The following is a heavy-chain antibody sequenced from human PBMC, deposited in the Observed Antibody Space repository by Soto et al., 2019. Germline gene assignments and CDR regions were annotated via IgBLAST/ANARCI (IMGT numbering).Heavy chain of an antibody. CDR1: GYTFTSYD. V-gene: IGHV1-8*01. D-gene: IGHD6-19*01. CDR2: MNPNSGNT. Sequence: QVQLVQSGAEVKKPGASVKISCKASGYTFTSYDIDWVRQATGQGLEWMGWMNPNSGNTGYAQKFQGRVTMTRNTSISTAYMELSSLRSEDTAVYYCARGAITVAGRGFDYWGQGTLVTVSS. CDR3: ARGAITVAGRGFDY. J-gene: IGHJ4*02.